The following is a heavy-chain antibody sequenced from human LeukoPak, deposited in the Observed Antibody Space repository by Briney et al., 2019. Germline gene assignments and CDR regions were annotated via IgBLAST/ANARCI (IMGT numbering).Heavy chain of an antibody. CDR2: IYTRGST. D-gene: IGHD2-2*02. CDR1: GGSISCYY. J-gene: IGHJ6*03. V-gene: IGHV4-4*07. CDR3: ARVKGYCSSTSCYSYYYYMDV. Sequence: KPSENLSLTCTVSGGSISCYYWSWIRQPPGQGLEWIGRIYTRGSTNYNPSLKSRVTMSVDTSKNQFSLKLSSVTAADTAVYYCARVKGYCSSTSCYSYYYYMDVWGKGTTVTVSS.